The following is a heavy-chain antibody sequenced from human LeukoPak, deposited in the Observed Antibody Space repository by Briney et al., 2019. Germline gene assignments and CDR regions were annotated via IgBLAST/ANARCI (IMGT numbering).Heavy chain of an antibody. V-gene: IGHV4-34*01. J-gene: IGHJ3*02. CDR2: INHSGST. D-gene: IGHD3-3*01. CDR3: ARVPRRLFYAFDI. CDR1: GGSFSGYY. Sequence: SETLSLTCAVYGGSFSGYYWSWIRQPPGKGLEWIGEINHSGSTNYNPSIKGRVTISVDTSKNQFSLKLSSVTAADTAVYYCARVPRRLFYAFDIWGQGTMVTVSS.